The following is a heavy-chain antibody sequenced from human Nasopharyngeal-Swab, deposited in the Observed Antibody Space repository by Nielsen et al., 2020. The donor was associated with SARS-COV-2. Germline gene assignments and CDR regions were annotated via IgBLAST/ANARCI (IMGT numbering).Heavy chain of an antibody. J-gene: IGHJ5*02. CDR3: AKEGSGSPALS. D-gene: IGHD1-26*01. V-gene: IGHV4-4*02. Sequence: WIPQPPGKGLEWIGEALHDGRTSYHSTLESRVTISIDTSRNQFSLRLTSVTAADTAVYYCAKEGSGSPALSWGQGILVTVSS. CDR2: ALHDGRT.